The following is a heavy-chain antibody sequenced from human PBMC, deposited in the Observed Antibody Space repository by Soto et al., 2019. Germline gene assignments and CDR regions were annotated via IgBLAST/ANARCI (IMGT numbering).Heavy chain of an antibody. CDR1: GFTFSNYL. V-gene: IGHV3-74*01. J-gene: IGHJ4*02. CDR2: IDSDGNNT. D-gene: IGHD5-12*01. CDR3: VRVGYIGFDY. Sequence: PGGSLRLSCAASGFTFSNYLMHWVSQGPGKGLVLVSRIDSDGNNTIYADSVKGRFTVSRGNAKNALHRQMHSLRAEDMAVYYCVRVGYIGFDYWGQGTLVTVSS.